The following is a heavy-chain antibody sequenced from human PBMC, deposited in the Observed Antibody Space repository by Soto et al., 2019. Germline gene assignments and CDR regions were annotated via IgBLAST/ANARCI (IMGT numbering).Heavy chain of an antibody. CDR1: GGSISSYY. J-gene: IGHJ4*02. Sequence: PSETLSLTCTVSGGSISSYYWSWIRQPPGKGLEWIGYIYYSGSTNYNPSLKSRVTISVDTSKNQFSLKLSSVTAADTAAYYCARKVLGEGYFDYWGQGTLVTVSS. V-gene: IGHV4-59*01. CDR3: ARKVLGEGYFDY. D-gene: IGHD2-8*01. CDR2: IYYSGST.